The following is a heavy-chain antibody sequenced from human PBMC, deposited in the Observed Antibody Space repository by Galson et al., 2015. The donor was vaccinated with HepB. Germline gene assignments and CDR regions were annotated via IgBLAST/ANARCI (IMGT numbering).Heavy chain of an antibody. V-gene: IGHV3-23*01. D-gene: IGHD3-9*01. CDR1: GFTFSTYA. J-gene: IGHJ3*02. Sequence: SLRLSCAASGFTFSTYAMNWVRQAPGKGLEWVSVNSGTGGSTYYADSVKGRFTIYRDNSKNTLYLQMDSLRAEDTAVYYCAKDHDILTGYYSVDAFDIWGQGTMVTVSS. CDR3: AKDHDILTGYYSVDAFDI. CDR2: NSGTGGST.